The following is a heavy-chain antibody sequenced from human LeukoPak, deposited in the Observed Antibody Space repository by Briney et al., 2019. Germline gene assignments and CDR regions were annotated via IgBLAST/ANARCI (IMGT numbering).Heavy chain of an antibody. D-gene: IGHD3-10*01. Sequence: GGALRLSCAASGFTFSEYEMNWVRQAPGKWRGWGSYISSSGSTIYYADSVKGRFTIFRDNAKNSLYLQMNSLRAEDTAVYYCARGGDVLLWFGDLDCWGQGTLVTVSS. J-gene: IGHJ4*02. CDR3: ARGGDVLLWFGDLDC. CDR1: GFTFSEYE. CDR2: ISSSGSTI. V-gene: IGHV3-48*03.